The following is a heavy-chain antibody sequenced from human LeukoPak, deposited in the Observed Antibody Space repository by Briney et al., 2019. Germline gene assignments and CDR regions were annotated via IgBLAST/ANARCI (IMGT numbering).Heavy chain of an antibody. Sequence: SQTLSLACAISGDSVSSNSAAWNWIRQSPSRGLEWLGRTYYRSKWYYDYAVAVKSRISINPDTSKNQFSLQLSSVTPEDTAVYYCARDPVGGSTIFDYWGQGTLVTVSS. CDR1: GDSVSSNSAA. D-gene: IGHD1-26*01. J-gene: IGHJ4*02. CDR3: ARDPVGGSTIFDY. V-gene: IGHV6-1*01. CDR2: TYYRSKWYY.